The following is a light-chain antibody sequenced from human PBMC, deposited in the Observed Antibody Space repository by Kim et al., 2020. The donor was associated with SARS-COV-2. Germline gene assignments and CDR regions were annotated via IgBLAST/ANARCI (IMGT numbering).Light chain of an antibody. Sequence: VSPGQTASFTCSGDKLGDKYACWYQQKPGQSPVLVIYQDSKRPSGIPERFSGSNSGNTATLTISGTQAMDEADYYCQAWDSSIVVFGGGTQLTVL. CDR3: QAWDSSIVV. J-gene: IGLJ2*01. CDR2: QDS. V-gene: IGLV3-1*01. CDR1: KLGDKY.